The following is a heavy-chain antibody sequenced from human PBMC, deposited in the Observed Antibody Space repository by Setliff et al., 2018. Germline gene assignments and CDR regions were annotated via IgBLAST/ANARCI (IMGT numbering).Heavy chain of an antibody. CDR1: GFTFSNYG. Sequence: GGSLRLSCVASGFTFSNYGMHWVRQAPGKGLEWVSYISSSSSTIYYADSVKGRFTISRDNAKNSLYLQMNSLRAEDTAVYYCARDYTYYDFWSGPPSDAFDIWGQGTMVTVSS. D-gene: IGHD3-3*01. CDR2: ISSSSSTI. CDR3: ARDYTYYDFWSGPPSDAFDI. V-gene: IGHV3-48*01. J-gene: IGHJ3*02.